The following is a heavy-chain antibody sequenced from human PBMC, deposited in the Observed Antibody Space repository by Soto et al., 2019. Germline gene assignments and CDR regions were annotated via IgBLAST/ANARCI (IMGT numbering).Heavy chain of an antibody. Sequence: GGSLRLSCAASGFTVSRNYMSWVRQAPGKGLEWVSVIYSGGSTYYADSVKGRFTISRHNSENTLYLLMNSLRAEDTAVYYCARDFRPPYGVRYFDYWGQGTLVTVSS. D-gene: IGHD4-17*01. CDR2: IYSGGST. V-gene: IGHV3-53*04. CDR1: GFTVSRNY. J-gene: IGHJ4*02. CDR3: ARDFRPPYGVRYFDY.